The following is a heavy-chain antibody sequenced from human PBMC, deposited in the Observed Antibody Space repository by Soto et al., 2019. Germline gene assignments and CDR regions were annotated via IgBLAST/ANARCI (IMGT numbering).Heavy chain of an antibody. D-gene: IGHD6-13*01. J-gene: IGHJ5*02. CDR2: INPNSGGT. CDR3: VRRHVSATGIDWFDP. V-gene: IGHV1-2*02. CDR1: GYTFTGYY. Sequence: GASVKFSCKASGYTFTGYYMYWVRQAPGQGLEWMGWINPNSGGTNYAQKFQGRVTMTRDTSISTAYMELSRLRSEDTAVYYCVRRHVSATGIDWFDPWGQGTLVTVSS.